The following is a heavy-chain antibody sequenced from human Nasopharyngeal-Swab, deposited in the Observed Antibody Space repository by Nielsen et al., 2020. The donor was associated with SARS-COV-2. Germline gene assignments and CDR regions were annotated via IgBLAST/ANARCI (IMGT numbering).Heavy chain of an antibody. D-gene: IGHD1-1*01. CDR1: GYTFTSYG. V-gene: IGHV1-18*01. Sequence: AAVKVSCQASGYTFTSYGISWVRQAPGQGLEWMGWISGYNGNTNYAQKLQGRVTMTTDTSTSTAYIELRSLRSDDTAVYYCALSNPYNLNALGYWGQGTLVTVSS. CDR3: ALSNPYNLNALGY. CDR2: ISGYNGNT. J-gene: IGHJ4*02.